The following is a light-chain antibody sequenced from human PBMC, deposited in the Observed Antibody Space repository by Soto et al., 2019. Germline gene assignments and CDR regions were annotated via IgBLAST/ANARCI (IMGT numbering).Light chain of an antibody. V-gene: IGKV3-20*01. CDR3: QQYGSSPWT. CDR2: GAS. Sequence: EIVLTQSPGTLSLSPGGRATLSCRASQSVSSSYLAWYQQKPGQAPRLLIYGASSRATGIPDRFSGSGSGTDFTLTISRLEPEDFAVYYCQQYGSSPWTFGQGTTVDIK. CDR1: QSVSSSY. J-gene: IGKJ1*01.